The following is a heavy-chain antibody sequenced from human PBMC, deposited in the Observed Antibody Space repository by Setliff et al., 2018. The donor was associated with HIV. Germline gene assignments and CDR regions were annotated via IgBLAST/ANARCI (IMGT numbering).Heavy chain of an antibody. J-gene: IGHJ3*02. D-gene: IGHD1-26*01. CDR3: ARDVGLGANQGAFDI. V-gene: IGHV3-7*01. CDR1: GFPFSSYW. CDR2: INEDGSEK. Sequence: GGSLRLSCAASGFPFSSYWMSWVRQAPGKGLEWVANINEDGSEKYYVDSVKGRFTISRDNADNSLSLQMNSLRADDSGVYFCARDVGLGANQGAFDIWGQGTMVTVSS.